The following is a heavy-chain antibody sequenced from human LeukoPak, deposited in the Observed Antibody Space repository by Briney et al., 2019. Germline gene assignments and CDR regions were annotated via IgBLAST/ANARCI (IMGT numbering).Heavy chain of an antibody. D-gene: IGHD6-6*01. Sequence: GASVKVSCKASGGTFSSYAISWVRQAPGQGLEWMGGIIPILGIANYAQKFQGRVTITADKSTSTAYMELSSLRSEDTAVYYCARDLIAARPYYYYMDVWGKGTTVTVSS. CDR3: ARDLIAARPYYYYMDV. CDR1: GGTFSSYA. CDR2: IIPILGIA. J-gene: IGHJ6*03. V-gene: IGHV1-69*10.